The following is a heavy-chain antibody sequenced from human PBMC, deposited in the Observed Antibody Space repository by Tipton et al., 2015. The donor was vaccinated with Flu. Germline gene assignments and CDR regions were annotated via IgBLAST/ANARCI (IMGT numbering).Heavy chain of an antibody. CDR2: ISWDGGTT. V-gene: IGHV3-43D*04. CDR1: GFTFDDYA. CDR3: GRASNWGFFAH. D-gene: IGHD7-27*01. J-gene: IGHJ4*02. Sequence: SLRLSCAASGFTFDDYAMFWVRQPPGKGLEWVSLISWDGGTTFYADSVKDRFTISRDNSKNSLSLQMNSLGAEDTALYYCGRASNWGFFAHWGQGTLVTVSS.